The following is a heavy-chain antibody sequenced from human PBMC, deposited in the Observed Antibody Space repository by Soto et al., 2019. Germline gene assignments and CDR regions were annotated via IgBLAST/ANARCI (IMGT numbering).Heavy chain of an antibody. D-gene: IGHD6-19*01. CDR3: ARDRTAGLHDY. Sequence: PGGSLRLSCAASGFAVSSNYMSWVRQAPGMGLEWVSVIYSGGNTYYADSVKGRFTISRDNSKNTLYLQMNSLRAEDTAVYYCARDRTAGLHDYWGKGTLVTVSS. J-gene: IGHJ4*02. CDR1: GFAVSSNY. V-gene: IGHV3-66*01. CDR2: IYSGGNT.